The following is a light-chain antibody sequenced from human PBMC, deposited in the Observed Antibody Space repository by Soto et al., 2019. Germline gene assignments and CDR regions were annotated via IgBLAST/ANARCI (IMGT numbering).Light chain of an antibody. CDR3: QEYNNWPLT. Sequence: EIVMTQSPATLSVSPGERATLSCRASQSVSSNLAWYQQKPGQAPRLLIYGASTRATGIPGRFSGSGSGTEFTLTISSLQSEDFAAYYCQEYNNWPLTFGGGTKVEIK. CDR2: GAS. CDR1: QSVSSN. V-gene: IGKV3-15*01. J-gene: IGKJ4*01.